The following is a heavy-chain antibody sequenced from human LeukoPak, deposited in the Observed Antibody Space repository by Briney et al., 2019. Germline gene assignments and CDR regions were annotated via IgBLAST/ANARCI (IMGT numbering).Heavy chain of an antibody. J-gene: IGHJ4*02. Sequence: GGSLRLSCAASGFTFSSYGMHWVRQAPGKGLEWGSSITSGTRTYYADSAKGRSAISRDNSKNTMYLQMNSLRAEDTAVYHCARDISWLGFDYWGQGILVTVSS. CDR3: ARDISWLGFDY. D-gene: IGHD6-19*01. V-gene: IGHV3-23*01. CDR2: ITSGTRT. CDR1: GFTFSSYG.